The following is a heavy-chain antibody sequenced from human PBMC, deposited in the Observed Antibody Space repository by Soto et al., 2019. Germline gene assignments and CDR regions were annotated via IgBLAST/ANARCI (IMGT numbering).Heavy chain of an antibody. V-gene: IGHV4-39*01. D-gene: IGHD3-22*01. CDR3: ASNPDYYDSSGYMDY. CDR2: IYYSGST. J-gene: IGHJ4*02. CDR1: GGSISSSSYY. Sequence: KTSETLSLTCTVSGGSISSSSYYWGWIRQPPGKGLEWIGSIYYSGSTYYNPSLKSRVTISVDTSKNQFSLKLSSVTAADTAVYYCASNPDYYDSSGYMDYWGQGTLVTVSS.